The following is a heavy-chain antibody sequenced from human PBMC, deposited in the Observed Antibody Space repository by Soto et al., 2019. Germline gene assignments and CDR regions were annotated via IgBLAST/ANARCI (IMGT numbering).Heavy chain of an antibody. J-gene: IGHJ4*02. D-gene: IGHD3-22*01. V-gene: IGHV3-48*02. CDR3: ARDQYYYDSSGYRSFDY. CDR1: GFSFNTYR. Sequence: LRQSCAASGFSFNTYRMTWVRQAPGKGLEWVSYIGSSGTTIYYADSVKGRFTISRDNAKNSLYLQMNSLRDEDTAVYYCARDQYYYDSSGYRSFDYCGQGPLVTVS. CDR2: IGSSGTTI.